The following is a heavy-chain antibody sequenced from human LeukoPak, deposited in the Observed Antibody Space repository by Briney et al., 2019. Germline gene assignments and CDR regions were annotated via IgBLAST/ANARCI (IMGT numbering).Heavy chain of an antibody. J-gene: IGHJ3*02. CDR1: GGTFSSHA. CDR3: AKLKPRNAFDI. CDR2: IIPIFGTA. D-gene: IGHD1-26*01. Sequence: SVKVSCKASGGTFSSHAISWVRQAPGQGLEWMGGIIPIFGTANYAQKFQGRVTITADESTSTAYMELSSLRSEDTAVYYCAKLKPRNAFDIWGQGTMVTVSS. V-gene: IGHV1-69*13.